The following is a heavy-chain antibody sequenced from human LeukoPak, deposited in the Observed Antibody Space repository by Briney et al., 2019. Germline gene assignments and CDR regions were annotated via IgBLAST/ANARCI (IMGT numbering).Heavy chain of an antibody. CDR3: ARDTGYSSSWFDY. Sequence: ASVKVSCKASGYTFTGYYMHWVRQAPGQGPEWMGWISAYNGNTNYAQKLQGRVTMTTDTSTSTAYMELRSLGSDDTAVYYCARDTGYSSSWFDYWGQGTLVTVSS. CDR1: GYTFTGYY. J-gene: IGHJ4*02. V-gene: IGHV1-18*04. D-gene: IGHD6-13*01. CDR2: ISAYNGNT.